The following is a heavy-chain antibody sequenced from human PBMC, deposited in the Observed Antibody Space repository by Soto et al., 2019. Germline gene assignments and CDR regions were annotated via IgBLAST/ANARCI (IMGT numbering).Heavy chain of an antibody. D-gene: IGHD1-7*01. CDR2: INSNTGGT. CDR3: ARESVVTGTHHFDS. V-gene: IGHV1-2*02. J-gene: IGHJ4*02. CDR1: GYTFKDYY. Sequence: ASVKVSCKASGYTFKDYYMHWVRQAPGQGLEWMGWINSNTGGTNYAQKFQGRVTMTRDTSISTAYMELSRLRPDDTAVYYCARESVVTGTHHFDSWGQGTMVTVSS.